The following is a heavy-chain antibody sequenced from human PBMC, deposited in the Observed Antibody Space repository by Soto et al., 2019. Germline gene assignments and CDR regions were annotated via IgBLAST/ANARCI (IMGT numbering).Heavy chain of an antibody. CDR1: GFTVSSNS. CDR3: ASKVATTYYYYYYGMDV. D-gene: IGHD5-12*01. Sequence: EVQLVESGGGLIQPGGSLRLSCAASGFTVSSNSMSWVRQAPGKGLEWVSVIYSGGSTYYADPVKGRFTISRDNSKNTLYLQMNSLRAEDTAVYYCASKVATTYYYYYYGMDVWGQGTTVTVSS. CDR2: IYSGGST. J-gene: IGHJ6*02. V-gene: IGHV3-53*01.